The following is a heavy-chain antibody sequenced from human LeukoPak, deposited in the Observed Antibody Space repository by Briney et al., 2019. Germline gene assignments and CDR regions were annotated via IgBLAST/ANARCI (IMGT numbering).Heavy chain of an antibody. CDR3: ARRTTAAWVENWFDP. V-gene: IGHV4-39*01. CDR2: IYYSGST. J-gene: IGHJ5*02. Sequence: ETLSLTCTVSGGSISSSSYYWGWIRQPPGKGLEWIGSIYYSGSTYYNPSLKSRVTISTDTSKNQFSLKLSSVTAADTAVYYCARRTTAAWVENWFDPWGQGTLVTVSS. D-gene: IGHD6-13*01. CDR1: GGSISSSSYY.